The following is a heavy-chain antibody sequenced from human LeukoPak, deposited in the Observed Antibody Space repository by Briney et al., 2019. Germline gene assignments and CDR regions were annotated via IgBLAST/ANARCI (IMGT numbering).Heavy chain of an antibody. CDR3: ARGTAAAVYWFDP. CDR1: GGSISSYY. CDR2: IYYSGST. D-gene: IGHD6-13*01. Sequence: SETLSLTCTVSGGSISSYYWSWIRQPPGKGLEWIGYIYYSGSTNYNPSLKSRVTISVDTSKNQFSLKLSSVTAADTAVYYCARGTAAAVYWFDPWAQGTLVTVSS. J-gene: IGHJ5*02. V-gene: IGHV4-59*01.